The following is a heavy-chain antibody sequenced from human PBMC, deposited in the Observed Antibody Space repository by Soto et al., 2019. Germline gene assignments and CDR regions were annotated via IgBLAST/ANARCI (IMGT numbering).Heavy chain of an antibody. CDR1: GYTFTSYG. Sequence: QVQLVQSGAEVKKPGASVKVSCKASGYTFTSYGISWVRQAPGQGLEWMGWISAYNGNTNYAQKLQGRVTMTTDTSTSKAYMELRSLRSDDTAVYYCAREAEVVPAAIGVDYYYYGMDVWGQGTTVTVSS. D-gene: IGHD2-2*02. CDR2: ISAYNGNT. J-gene: IGHJ6*02. V-gene: IGHV1-18*01. CDR3: AREAEVVPAAIGVDYYYYGMDV.